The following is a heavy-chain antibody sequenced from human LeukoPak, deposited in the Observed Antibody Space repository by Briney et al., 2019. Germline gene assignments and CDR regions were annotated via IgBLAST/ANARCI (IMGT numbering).Heavy chain of an antibody. J-gene: IGHJ6*03. CDR3: ARGPYSSSWIYYYYYMDV. Sequence: ASVKVSCKASGYTFTGYYMHWVRQAPGQGLEWMGGIIPIFGTANYAQKFQGRVTITADKSTSTAYMELSSLRSEDTAVYYCARGPYSSSWIYYYYYMDVWGKGTAVTVSS. CDR1: GYTFTGYY. V-gene: IGHV1-69*06. CDR2: IIPIFGTA. D-gene: IGHD6-13*01.